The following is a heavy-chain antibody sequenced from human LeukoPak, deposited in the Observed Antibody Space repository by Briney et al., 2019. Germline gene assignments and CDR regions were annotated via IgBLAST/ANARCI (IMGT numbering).Heavy chain of an antibody. V-gene: IGHV4-59*01. J-gene: IGHJ4*02. Sequence: SEALSLTCTVSCGFISSYYWRWVRQPPREGLEWIGYIYYSGSTNYNPSLKSRVTISVDTSKNQFSLKLSSVTAADTAVYYCARGLRVGEVDYWGQGTLVTVSS. CDR1: CGFISSYY. CDR3: ARGLRVGEVDY. CDR2: IYYSGST. D-gene: IGHD3-16*01.